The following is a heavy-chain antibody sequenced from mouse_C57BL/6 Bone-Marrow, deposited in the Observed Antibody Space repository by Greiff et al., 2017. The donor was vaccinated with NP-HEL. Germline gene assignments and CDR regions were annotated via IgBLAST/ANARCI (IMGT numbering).Heavy chain of an antibody. CDR3: ARETRVVPYYFDC. CDR2: IHPNSGST. J-gene: IGHJ2*01. Sequence: QVQLQQPGAELVKPGASVKLSCKASGYTFTSYWMHWVKQRPGQGLEWIGMIHPNSGSTNYNEKFKSKATLTVDKSSSTAYMQLSSLTSEDSAVYYCARETRVVPYYFDCWGQGNTLTVSS. D-gene: IGHD1-1*01. V-gene: IGHV1-64*01. CDR1: GYTFTSYW.